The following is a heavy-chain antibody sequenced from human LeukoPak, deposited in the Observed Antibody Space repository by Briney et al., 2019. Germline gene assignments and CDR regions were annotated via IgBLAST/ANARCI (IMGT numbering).Heavy chain of an antibody. CDR1: GYTLIELS. J-gene: IGHJ4*02. CDR3: ARVAHMTMVRVPLGY. D-gene: IGHD3-10*01. CDR2: FDPEDGET. V-gene: IGHV1-24*01. Sequence: GSSLKVSCKVSGYTLIELSMNWVRQAPGKGLEWMAGFDPEDGETIYAQKFQGRVTMTEDTSTDTAYMELSSLRSEDTAVYYCARVAHMTMVRVPLGYWGQGTLVTVSS.